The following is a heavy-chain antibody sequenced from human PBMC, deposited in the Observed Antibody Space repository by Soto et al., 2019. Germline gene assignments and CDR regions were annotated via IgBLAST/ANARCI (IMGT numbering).Heavy chain of an antibody. CDR1: GGSISSSNW. Sequence: PSETLSLTCAVSGGSISSSNWWSWVRQPPGKGLEWIGEIYHSGSTNHNPSLKSRVTISVDKSKNQFSLKLSSVTAADTAVYYCARMTSPAFYYYGMDVWGQGTTVTVSS. J-gene: IGHJ6*02. V-gene: IGHV4-4*02. D-gene: IGHD6-25*01. CDR2: IYHSGST. CDR3: ARMTSPAFYYYGMDV.